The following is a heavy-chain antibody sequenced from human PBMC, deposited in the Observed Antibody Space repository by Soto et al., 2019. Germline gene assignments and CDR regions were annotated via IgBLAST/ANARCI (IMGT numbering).Heavy chain of an antibody. J-gene: IGHJ6*02. CDR3: ARDFYDSSGYYSYYYGMDV. V-gene: IGHV4-31*03. CDR2: IYYSGST. D-gene: IGHD3-22*01. Sequence: TLSLTCTVSGGSIISGGYYWSWIRQHPGKGREWIGYIYYSGSTYYNPSLKSRVTISVDTSKNQFSLKLSSVTAADTAVYYCARDFYDSSGYYSYYYGMDVWGQGTTVTVSS. CDR1: GGSIISGGYY.